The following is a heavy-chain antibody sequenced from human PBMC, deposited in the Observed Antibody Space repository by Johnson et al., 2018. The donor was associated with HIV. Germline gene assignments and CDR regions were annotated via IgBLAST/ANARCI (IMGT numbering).Heavy chain of an antibody. CDR3: TTDGRIPVAHHDAFDV. CDR2: IKSKTDGGTT. V-gene: IGHV3-15*01. Sequence: VQLVESGGGLVQPGGSLRLSCAASGFTFSNAWMSWVRQAPGRGLEWVGRIKSKTDGGTTDYAAPVKGRFTISRDDSKNTLYLQMNSLKTEDTAVYYCTTDGRIPVAHHDAFDVWGQGTMVTVSS. J-gene: IGHJ3*01. D-gene: IGHD6-19*01. CDR1: GFTFSNAW.